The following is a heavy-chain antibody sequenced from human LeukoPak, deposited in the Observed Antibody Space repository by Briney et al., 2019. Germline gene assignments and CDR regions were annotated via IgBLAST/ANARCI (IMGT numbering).Heavy chain of an antibody. D-gene: IGHD2-21*01. CDR3: ARDFRGDSCGGDCFAY. CDR2: ISAYNGNT. J-gene: IGHJ4*02. CDR1: GYTFTSYG. Sequence: ASVKVSCKASGYTFTSYGISWVRQAPGQGLEWMGWISAYNGNTNYAQKLQGRVTMTTDTSTSTAYMELSSLRSEDTALYYCARDFRGDSCGGDCFAYWGQGTLVTVSS. V-gene: IGHV1-18*01.